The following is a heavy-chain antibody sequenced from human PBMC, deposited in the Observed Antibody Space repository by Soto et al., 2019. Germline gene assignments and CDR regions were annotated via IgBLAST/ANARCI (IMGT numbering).Heavy chain of an antibody. CDR1: GFRFSEHS. V-gene: IGHV3-49*04. D-gene: IGHD2-2*03. Sequence: PGGSLRLSCNFSGFRFSEHSITWVRQAPGKGLEWVGFIRNTPYGGTTDYAASVRGRFTISRDDSESIAYLQMNSLKTEDSGVYHCSRRSSGYYGPWGPGILVTVSS. CDR3: SRRSSGYYGP. CDR2: IRNTPYGGTT. J-gene: IGHJ5*02.